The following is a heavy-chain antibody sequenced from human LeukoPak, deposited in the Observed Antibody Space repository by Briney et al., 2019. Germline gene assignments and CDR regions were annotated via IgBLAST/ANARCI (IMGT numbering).Heavy chain of an antibody. CDR2: INHSGST. CDR1: GGSFSGYY. D-gene: IGHD6-19*01. CDR3: ARGHGSGWYVGPYFDY. Sequence: PSETLSLTCAVYGGSFSGYYWSWIRQPPGKGLEWIGEINHSGSTNYNPSLKSRVTISVDTSKNQFSLKLSSVTAADTAVYYCARGHGSGWYVGPYFDYWGQGTLVTVSS. V-gene: IGHV4-34*01. J-gene: IGHJ4*02.